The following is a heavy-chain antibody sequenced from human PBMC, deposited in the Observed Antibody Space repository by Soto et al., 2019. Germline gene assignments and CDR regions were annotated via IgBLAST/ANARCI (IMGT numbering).Heavy chain of an antibody. J-gene: IGHJ6*02. CDR1: GFTFSSYW. Sequence: QSGGSLRLSCAASGFTFSSYWMHWVRQAPGKGLVWVSRINSDGSSTSYADSVKGRFTISRDNAKNTLYLQMNGLRAEDTAVYYCARDLGIIQLWLRGYYYYGMDVWGQGTTVTVSS. V-gene: IGHV3-74*01. D-gene: IGHD5-18*01. CDR3: ARDLGIIQLWLRGYYYYGMDV. CDR2: INSDGSST.